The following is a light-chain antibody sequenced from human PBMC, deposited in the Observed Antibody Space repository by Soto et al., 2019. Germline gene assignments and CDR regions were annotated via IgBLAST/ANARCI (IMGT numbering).Light chain of an antibody. J-gene: IGKJ1*01. V-gene: IGKV1-5*03. CDR2: KAS. Sequence: DIQMTQSPSTLPASVGDRVTITCRASQNINNWLAWYQQKPGKGPSLLIYKASNLESGVSSRFSGSGSGTEFTLTISSLQPDDIGTYYCQQNNRYPWTFGQGTTVDI. CDR3: QQNNRYPWT. CDR1: QNINNW.